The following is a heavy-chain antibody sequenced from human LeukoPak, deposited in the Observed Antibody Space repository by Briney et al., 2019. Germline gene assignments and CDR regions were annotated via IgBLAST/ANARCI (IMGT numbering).Heavy chain of an antibody. D-gene: IGHD6-13*01. CDR1: GFTFSSYA. Sequence: PGRSLRLSCAASGFTFSSYAMHWVRQAPGKGLVWVAGISYDGSNKYYADSVKGRFTISRDNSKNTLYLQMNSLRAEDTAVYYCARYSSSWGLFDYWGQGTLVTVSS. CDR3: ARYSSSWGLFDY. J-gene: IGHJ4*02. CDR2: ISYDGSNK. V-gene: IGHV3-30*04.